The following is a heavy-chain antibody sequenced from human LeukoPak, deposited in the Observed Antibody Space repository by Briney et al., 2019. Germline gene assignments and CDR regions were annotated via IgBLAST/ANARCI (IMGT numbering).Heavy chain of an antibody. CDR3: ATPGYGDYLDY. D-gene: IGHD4-17*01. CDR2: INPNSGGT. CDR1: GYTFTGYY. Sequence: GASPKVSCKASGYTFTGYYMHWVRQAPGQGLEWIGGINPNSGGTNYAQNFQGRVTMTRDTSISTAYMELSSLRAEDTAVYYCATPGYGDYLDYWGKGTLVTVSS. V-gene: IGHV1-2*02. J-gene: IGHJ4*02.